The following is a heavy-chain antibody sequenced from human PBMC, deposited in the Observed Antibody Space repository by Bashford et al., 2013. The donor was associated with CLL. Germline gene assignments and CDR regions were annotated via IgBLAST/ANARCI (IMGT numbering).Heavy chain of an antibody. CDR1: GYPFIDYY. J-gene: IGHJ5*02. Sequence: ASVKVSCKTSGYPFIDYYIHWVRQAPGQGFECVGWINPNSGNANYAQKFQGRVTLTRDTSISTAYMELSSLGSDDTAVYYCARKGNVVGSPLWFDPWGQGTLVTVSS. CDR3: ARKGNVVGSPLWFDP. D-gene: IGHD1-26*01. V-gene: IGHV1-2*02. CDR2: INPNSGNA.